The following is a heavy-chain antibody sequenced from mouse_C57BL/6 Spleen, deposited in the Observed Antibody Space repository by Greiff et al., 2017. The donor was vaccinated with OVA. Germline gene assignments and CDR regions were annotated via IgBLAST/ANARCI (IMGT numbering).Heavy chain of an antibody. D-gene: IGHD2-3*01. CDR3: ARTDGYYVDFDY. CDR1: GYAFSSSW. V-gene: IGHV1-82*01. Sequence: QVQLQQSGPELVKPGASVKISCKASGYAFSSSWMNWVKQRPGKGLEWIGRIYPGDGDTNYNGKFKGKATLTADKSSSTAYMQLSSLTSEDSAVYFCARTDGYYVDFDYWGQGTTLTVSS. CDR2: IYPGDGDT. J-gene: IGHJ2*01.